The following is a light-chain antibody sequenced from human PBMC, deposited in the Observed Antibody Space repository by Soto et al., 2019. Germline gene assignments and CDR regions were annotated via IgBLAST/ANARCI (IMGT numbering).Light chain of an antibody. J-gene: IGKJ1*01. CDR2: GAS. Sequence: EIVMTQSPATLSVSPGERATLSCRASQSVNTNLAWYQHKPGQAPRLLINGASTRASGVPARFSGSGSGTEFTLTISSLQSEDFAVYYCQQYNDWPPWTFGQGTKVDIK. CDR1: QSVNTN. V-gene: IGKV3-15*01. CDR3: QQYNDWPPWT.